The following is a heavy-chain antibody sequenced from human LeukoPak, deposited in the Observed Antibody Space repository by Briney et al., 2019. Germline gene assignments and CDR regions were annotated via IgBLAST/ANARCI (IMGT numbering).Heavy chain of an antibody. CDR2: IIPIFGTA. V-gene: IGHV1-69*05. D-gene: IGHD5-18*01. CDR3: ARGLQYSYGYDY. Sequence: SVKVSCKASGGTFSNYAISWVRQAPGQGLEWMGGIIPIFGTANYAQKFQGRVTITTDESTSTAYMELSSLRSEDTAVYYCARGLQYSYGYDYWGQGTLVTVSS. CDR1: GGTFSNYA. J-gene: IGHJ4*02.